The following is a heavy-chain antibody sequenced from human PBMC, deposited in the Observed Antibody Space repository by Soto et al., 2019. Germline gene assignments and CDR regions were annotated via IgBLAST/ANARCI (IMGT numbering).Heavy chain of an antibody. V-gene: IGHV4-4*02. CDR3: TRDLGAKLVFDY. D-gene: IGHD1-26*01. Sequence: QVQLQESGPGLVKPSGTLSLTCALSGGSFSSSNWWSGVRQPAGKGLEWIGEIYHSGSTNYNPSLRSRVTISVDKSKNQFALKLSSVTAADTAVYYCTRDLGAKLVFDYWGQGTLVTVSS. J-gene: IGHJ4*02. CDR2: IYHSGST. CDR1: GGSFSSSNW.